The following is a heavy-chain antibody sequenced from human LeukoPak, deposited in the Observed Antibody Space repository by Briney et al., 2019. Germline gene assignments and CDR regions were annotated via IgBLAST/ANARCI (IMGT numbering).Heavy chain of an antibody. Sequence: SETLSLTCTVSGGSISSSTYFWGWLRQPPGQGLEWIGSIFYSGSTYYNPSLKSRVTISVDTSKNQFSLKLSSVTAADTAMYYCARSWGYCSGGSCYDLNWFDPWGQGTLVTVSS. CDR1: GGSISSSTYF. CDR3: ARSWGYCSGGSCYDLNWFDP. D-gene: IGHD2-15*01. J-gene: IGHJ5*02. V-gene: IGHV4-39*01. CDR2: IFYSGST.